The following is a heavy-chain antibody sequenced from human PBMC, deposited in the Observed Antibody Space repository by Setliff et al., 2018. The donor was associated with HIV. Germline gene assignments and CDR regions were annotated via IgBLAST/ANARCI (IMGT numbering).Heavy chain of an antibody. CDR1: GVSFSGYY. Sequence: SETLSLTCAVYGVSFSGYYWSWIRQPPGKGLEWIGEIKHRGITNYSPSLKSRVTISVDTSKNQFSLKLRSVTAADTAVYYCARVVWMAAAGTIDYYYYGMDIWGQGTTVTVSS. CDR3: ARVVWMAAAGTIDYYYYGMDI. CDR2: IKHRGIT. V-gene: IGHV4-34*01. J-gene: IGHJ6*02. D-gene: IGHD6-13*01.